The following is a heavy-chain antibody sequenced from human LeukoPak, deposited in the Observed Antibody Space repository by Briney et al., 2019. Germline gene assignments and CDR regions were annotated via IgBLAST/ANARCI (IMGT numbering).Heavy chain of an antibody. Sequence: SETLSLTCAVYGGSFSGYYWSWIRQPPGKGLEWIGYIYYSGSTNYNPSLKSRVTISVDTSKNQFSLKLSSVTAADTAVYYCARAYGDFNYYYYGVDVWGQGTLVTVSS. J-gene: IGHJ6*02. D-gene: IGHD4-17*01. CDR3: ARAYGDFNYYYYGVDV. V-gene: IGHV4-59*08. CDR2: IYYSGST. CDR1: GGSFSGYY.